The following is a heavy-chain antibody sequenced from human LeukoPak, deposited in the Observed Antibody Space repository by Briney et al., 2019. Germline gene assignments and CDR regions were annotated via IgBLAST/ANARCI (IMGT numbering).Heavy chain of an antibody. V-gene: IGHV1-2*02. J-gene: IGHJ5*02. CDR3: ARDLAVAGTWWFDP. Sequence: ASVKVSCKASGYTFTGYYMHWVRQAPGQGLEWMGWINPNSGGTNYAQKFQGRVTMTRDTSISTAYMELSRLRSDGTAVYYCARDLAVAGTWWFDPWGQGTLVTVSS. CDR2: INPNSGGT. CDR1: GYTFTGYY. D-gene: IGHD6-19*01.